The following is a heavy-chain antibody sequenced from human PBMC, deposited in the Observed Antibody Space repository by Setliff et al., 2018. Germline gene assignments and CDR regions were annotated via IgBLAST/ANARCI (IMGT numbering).Heavy chain of an antibody. J-gene: IGHJ4*02. Sequence: GGSLRLSCAASGFTFSSYSMNWVRQAPGKGLEWVSSISSSSSYIYYADSVKGRFTISRDNSKNTLYLQMNSLRPEDTAVYYCARTRSGSGCYAGLESWGQGTPVTVSS. D-gene: IGHD2-15*01. V-gene: IGHV3-21*01. CDR2: ISSSSSYI. CDR3: ARTRSGSGCYAGLES. CDR1: GFTFSSYS.